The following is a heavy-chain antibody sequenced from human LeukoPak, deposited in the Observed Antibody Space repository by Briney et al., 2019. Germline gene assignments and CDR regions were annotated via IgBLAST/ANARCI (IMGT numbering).Heavy chain of an antibody. D-gene: IGHD5-18*01. CDR1: GFTFSSYA. J-gene: IGHJ4*02. Sequence: GGSLRLSCAASGFTFSSYAMSWVRQAPGKGLEWVSAISGSGGSTYYADSVKGRFTISRDNSKNTLYLQMNTLRAEDTAVYYCAKDRETRGYSYEYYFDYWGQGTLVTVSS. V-gene: IGHV3-23*01. CDR3: AKDRETRGYSYEYYFDY. CDR2: ISGSGGST.